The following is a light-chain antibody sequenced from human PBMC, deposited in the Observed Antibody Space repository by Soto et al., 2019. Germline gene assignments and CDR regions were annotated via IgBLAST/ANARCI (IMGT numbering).Light chain of an antibody. V-gene: IGLV2-14*01. J-gene: IGLJ3*02. CDR2: EVT. CDR3: ASWDNSLNGLV. Sequence: QSALTQPASVSGSPGQSITISCTGTSGDIGSYNRVSWYQQHPGKAPKLIIYEVTDRPSGVSNRFSGSKSGTSASLGISGLQPEDEADYYCASWDNSLNGLVFGGGTKVTVL. CDR1: SGDIGSYNR.